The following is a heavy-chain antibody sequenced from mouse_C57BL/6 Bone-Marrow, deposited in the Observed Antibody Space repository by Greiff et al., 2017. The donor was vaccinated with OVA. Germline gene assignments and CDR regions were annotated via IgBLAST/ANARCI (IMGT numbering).Heavy chain of an antibody. CDR3: ARSGGLYYYGSSSWFAY. Sequence: QVQLQQSGAELARPGASVTLSCKASGYTFTSYGISWVQQRTGQGLEWIGEIYPRSGNTYYNEKFKGKATLPADKSSSTAYMELRSLTSEDSAVYFCARSGGLYYYGSSSWFAYWGQGTLVTVSA. J-gene: IGHJ3*01. CDR1: GYTFTSYG. CDR2: IYPRSGNT. D-gene: IGHD1-1*01. V-gene: IGHV1-81*01.